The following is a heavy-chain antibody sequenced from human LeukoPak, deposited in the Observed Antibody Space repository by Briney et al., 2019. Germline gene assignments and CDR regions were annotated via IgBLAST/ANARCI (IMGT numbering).Heavy chain of an antibody. D-gene: IGHD6-6*01. CDR2: ISSSSSYI. CDR1: GFTFSSYV. Sequence: GGSLRLSCAASGFTFSSYVMSWVRQAPGKGLEWVSSISSSSSYIYYADSVKGRFTISRDNVKNSLYLQMNSLRAEDTAVYYCARSTIAAASFDYWGQGTLVTVSS. J-gene: IGHJ4*02. V-gene: IGHV3-21*01. CDR3: ARSTIAAASFDY.